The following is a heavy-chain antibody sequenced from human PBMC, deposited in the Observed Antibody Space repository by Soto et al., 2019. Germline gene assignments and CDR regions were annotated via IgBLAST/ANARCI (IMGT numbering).Heavy chain of an antibody. CDR2: IYYSGST. Sequence: TLSLTCTVSGGSISSGGYYWSWIRQHPGKGLEWIGYIYYSGSTYYNPSLKSRVTISVDTSKNQFSLKLSSVTAADTAVYYCARDGGGFGELGFSDYWGQGTLVTVSS. D-gene: IGHD3-10*01. J-gene: IGHJ4*02. CDR3: ARDGGGFGELGFSDY. V-gene: IGHV4-31*03. CDR1: GGSISSGGYY.